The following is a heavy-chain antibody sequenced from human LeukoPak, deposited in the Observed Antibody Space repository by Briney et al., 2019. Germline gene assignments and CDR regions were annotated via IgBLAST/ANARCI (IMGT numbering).Heavy chain of an antibody. V-gene: IGHV4-59*01. CDR3: ARILGSTSSDYYYGMDV. CDR2: IYYSGST. CDR1: GGSISSYY. D-gene: IGHD2-2*01. J-gene: IGHJ6*02. Sequence: SETLSLTCTASGGSISSYYWGWIRQPPGKGLEWIGYIYYSGSTNYNPSLKSRVTISVDTSKNQFSLKLSSVTAADTAVYYCARILGSTSSDYYYGMDVWGQGTTVTVSS.